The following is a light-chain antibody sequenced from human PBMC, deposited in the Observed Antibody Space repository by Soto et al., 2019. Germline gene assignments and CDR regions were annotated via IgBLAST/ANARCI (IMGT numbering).Light chain of an antibody. CDR3: TSYAGNNISFYV. V-gene: IGLV2-8*01. Sequence: QSVLTQPPSASGSPGQSVTISCTGTSSDVGAYNYVSWYQQLPGKAPKLIIYEVSKRPSGVPDRFSGSKSGNTASLTVSGLQAEDEADYYCTSYAGNNISFYVFGTGTKVTVL. CDR2: EVS. J-gene: IGLJ1*01. CDR1: SSDVGAYNY.